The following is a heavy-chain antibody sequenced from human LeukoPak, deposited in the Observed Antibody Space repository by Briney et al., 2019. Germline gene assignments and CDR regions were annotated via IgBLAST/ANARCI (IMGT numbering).Heavy chain of an antibody. V-gene: IGHV3-23*01. CDR3: ARGVSEYYYDSSGYYTGSYDP. D-gene: IGHD3-22*01. CDR2: ISGSGGST. J-gene: IGHJ5*02. CDR1: GFTFRIYA. Sequence: GGSLRLSCAGSGFTFRIYAMSWVRQAPGKGLEWVSAISGSGGSTYYADSVKGRFTISRDNSKNTLYLQMNSLREEDTAVYYCARGVSEYYYDSSGYYTGSYDPWGQGTLVTVSS.